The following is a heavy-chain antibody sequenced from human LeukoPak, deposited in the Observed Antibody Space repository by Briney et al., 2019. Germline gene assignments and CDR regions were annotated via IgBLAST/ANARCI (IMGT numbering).Heavy chain of an antibody. Sequence: ASVKVSCKASGYAVTGFYIHWVRQAPGQGLEWMGRLNPNSGGTIHAQKFQGRVTITRDTSISTAYMELSRLRSDDTAVYYCARVPDIYCPSTSCVDYWGQGTLVTVSS. CDR3: ARVPDIYCPSTSCVDY. CDR2: LNPNSGGT. J-gene: IGHJ4*02. V-gene: IGHV1-2*06. D-gene: IGHD2-2*01. CDR1: GYAVTGFY.